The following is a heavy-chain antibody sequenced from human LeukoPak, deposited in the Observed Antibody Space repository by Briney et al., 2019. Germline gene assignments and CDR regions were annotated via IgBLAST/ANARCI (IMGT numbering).Heavy chain of an antibody. CDR1: GGSITNASFY. V-gene: IGHV4-39*01. CDR3: ARSRDGYFY. Sequence: PSETLSLTCTVSGGSITNASFYWGWIRQPPGKGLEWIASVYYAGTTHHNPSLESRVTMSVDTSKNQFSLKLSSVTAADTAVYYCARSRDGYFYWGQGTPVTVSS. D-gene: IGHD5-24*01. J-gene: IGHJ4*02. CDR2: VYYAGTT.